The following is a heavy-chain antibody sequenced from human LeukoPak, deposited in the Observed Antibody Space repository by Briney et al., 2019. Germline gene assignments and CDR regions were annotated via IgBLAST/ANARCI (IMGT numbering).Heavy chain of an antibody. CDR3: ARETRYCSSTSCGNWFDP. CDR2: ISSSSSTI. V-gene: IGHV3-48*04. Sequence: GRSLRLSCAASGFTFSSYSMNWVRQAPGKGLEWVSYISSSSSTIYYADSVKGRFTISRDNAKNSLYLQMNSLRAEDTAVYYCARETRYCSSTSCGNWFDPWGQGTLVTVSS. D-gene: IGHD2-2*01. CDR1: GFTFSSYS. J-gene: IGHJ5*02.